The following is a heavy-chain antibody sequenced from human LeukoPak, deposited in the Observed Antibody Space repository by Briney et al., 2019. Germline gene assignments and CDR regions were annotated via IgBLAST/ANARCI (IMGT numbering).Heavy chain of an antibody. Sequence: ASVTVSCKVSGYTLTELSMHWVRQAPGKGLEWMGGFDPEDGETIYAQKFQGRVTMTEDTSTDTAYTELSSLRSEDTAVYYCATGKVAVAGLHYYYYGMDVWGQGTTVTVSS. V-gene: IGHV1-24*01. J-gene: IGHJ6*02. CDR1: GYTLTELS. CDR3: ATGKVAVAGLHYYYYGMDV. CDR2: FDPEDGET. D-gene: IGHD6-19*01.